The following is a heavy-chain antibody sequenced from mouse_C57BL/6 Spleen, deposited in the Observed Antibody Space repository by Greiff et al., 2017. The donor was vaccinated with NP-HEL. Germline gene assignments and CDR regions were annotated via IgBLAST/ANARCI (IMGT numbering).Heavy chain of an antibody. CDR3: APHYYGSPPVFDV. D-gene: IGHD1-1*01. CDR2: IYPGDGDT. V-gene: IGHV1-82*01. J-gene: IGHJ1*03. Sequence: QVQLKESGPELVKPGASVKISCKASGYAFSSSWMNWVKQRPGKGLEWIGRIYPGDGDTNYNGKFKGKATLTADKSSSTAYMQLSSLTSEDSAVYVCAPHYYGSPPVFDVWGTGTTVTVSS. CDR1: GYAFSSSW.